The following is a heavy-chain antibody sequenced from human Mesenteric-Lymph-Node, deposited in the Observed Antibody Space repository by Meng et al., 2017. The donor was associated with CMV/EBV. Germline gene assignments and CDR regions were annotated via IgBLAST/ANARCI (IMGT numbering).Heavy chain of an antibody. J-gene: IGHJ3*02. D-gene: IGHD3-16*01. V-gene: IGHV3-11*01. CDR2: ITTRGGTV. CDR1: GVTFNDYA. CDR3: VRVFPAYYDTRGDPWTFDI. Sequence: GGSLRLSCAASGVTFNDYAMAWVRQAPGKGLEWLAYITTRGGTVYYADSVEGQFIISRDNAKNLLFLQMFALRAEDSAFYYCVRVFPAYYDTRGDPWTFDIWGQGAMVTVSS.